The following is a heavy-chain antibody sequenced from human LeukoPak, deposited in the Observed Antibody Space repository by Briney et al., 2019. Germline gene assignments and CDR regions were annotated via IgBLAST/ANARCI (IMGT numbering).Heavy chain of an antibody. CDR1: GGSISSYY. Sequence: SETLSLTCTVSGGSISSYYWSWIRQPPGKGLEWIGYIYYSGSTNYNPSLKSRVTISVDTSKNQFSLKLSSATAADTAVYYCARGLTLAAAEGSFDPWGQGTLVTVSS. D-gene: IGHD6-13*01. CDR2: IYYSGST. CDR3: ARGLTLAAAEGSFDP. V-gene: IGHV4-59*01. J-gene: IGHJ5*02.